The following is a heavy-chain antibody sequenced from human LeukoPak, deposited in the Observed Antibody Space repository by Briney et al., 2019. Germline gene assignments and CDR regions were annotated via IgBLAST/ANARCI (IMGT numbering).Heavy chain of an antibody. J-gene: IGHJ4*02. V-gene: IGHV4-59*01. Sequence: SETLSLTCTVSGGSISSYYWSWIRQPPGKGLEWIGYIYYSGSTNYNPPLKSRVTISVDTSKNQFSLKLSSVTAADTAVYYCARVSLPHTMVTYYFDYWGQGTLVTVSS. D-gene: IGHD5-18*01. CDR1: GGSISSYY. CDR2: IYYSGST. CDR3: ARVSLPHTMVTYYFDY.